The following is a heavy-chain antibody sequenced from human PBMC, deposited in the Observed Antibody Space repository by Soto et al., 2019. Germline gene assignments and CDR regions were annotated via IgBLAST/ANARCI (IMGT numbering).Heavy chain of an antibody. D-gene: IGHD5-12*01. V-gene: IGHV1-8*02. Sequence: ASVKVSCKASGGTFSSYAISWVRQAPGQGLEWMGWINPISGKTGYAQKLQGRVTMTRNNSTSTAYMELSSLRSEDTAVYYCARGYSGYDYSDYWGQGTLVTVSS. J-gene: IGHJ4*02. CDR3: ARGYSGYDYSDY. CDR1: GGTFSSYA. CDR2: INPISGKT.